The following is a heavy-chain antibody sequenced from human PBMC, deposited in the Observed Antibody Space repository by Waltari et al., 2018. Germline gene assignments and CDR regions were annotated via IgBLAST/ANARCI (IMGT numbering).Heavy chain of an antibody. CDR1: GFTLSSYE. J-gene: IGHJ4*02. V-gene: IGHV3-48*03. CDR3: ARFLEWV. Sequence: DVQLVESGGGLVQPGGSLGISCEATGFTLSSYEMNWFRQAPGKGLEWVSYISTSGSSIDYADSVKGRFTISRDNAKNSLYLQMNSLRAEDTAVYYCARFLEWVWGQGTLVTVSS. D-gene: IGHD3-3*01. CDR2: ISTSGSSI.